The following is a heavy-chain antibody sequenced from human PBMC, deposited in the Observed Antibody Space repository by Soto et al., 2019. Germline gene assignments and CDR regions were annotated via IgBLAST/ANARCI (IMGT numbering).Heavy chain of an antibody. Sequence: QVQLQQWGAGLLKPSETLSLTCAVYGGSFSGYYWSWIRQPPGKGLEWIGEINHSGSTNYNPSLKSRVTISVDTSKNQFSLKLSSVTAADTAVYYCARGPRNFPMRSLNWFDPWGQGTLVTVSS. CDR1: GGSFSGYY. V-gene: IGHV4-34*01. CDR2: INHSGST. CDR3: ARGPRNFPMRSLNWFDP. J-gene: IGHJ5*02.